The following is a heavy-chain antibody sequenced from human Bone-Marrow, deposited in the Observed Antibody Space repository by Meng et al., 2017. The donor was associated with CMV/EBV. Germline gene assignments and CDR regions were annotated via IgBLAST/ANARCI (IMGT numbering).Heavy chain of an antibody. CDR1: GYTFTGYY. D-gene: IGHD3-10*01. CDR3: ASDSYYYGSGSSLPIDY. CDR2: INPNSGGT. J-gene: IGHJ4*02. Sequence: ASVKVSCKASGYTFTGYYMHWVRQAPGQGLEWMGWINPNSGGTNYAQKLQGRVTMTRDTSISTAYMELSRLRSDDTAVYYCASDSYYYGSGSSLPIDYWGQGTLVTVSS. V-gene: IGHV1-2*02.